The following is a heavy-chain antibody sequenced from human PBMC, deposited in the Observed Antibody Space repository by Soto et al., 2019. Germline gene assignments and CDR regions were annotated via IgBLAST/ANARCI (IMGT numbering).Heavy chain of an antibody. J-gene: IGHJ5*02. Sequence: SETLSLTCTFSGGSISSYYWSLIRQPPGKGLEWIGYIYYSGSTNYNPSLKSRVTISVDTSKNQFSLKLSSVTAADTAVYYCARHQRTYYYDSSGYPGFDPWGQGTLVTVSS. CDR1: GGSISSYY. D-gene: IGHD3-22*01. CDR2: IYYSGST. V-gene: IGHV4-59*08. CDR3: ARHQRTYYYDSSGYPGFDP.